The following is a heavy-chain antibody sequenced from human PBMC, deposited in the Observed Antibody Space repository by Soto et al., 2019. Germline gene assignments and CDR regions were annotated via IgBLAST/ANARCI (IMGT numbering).Heavy chain of an antibody. CDR1: GFTFSSYA. CDR3: AKHLDSGYGSTGLWYFDL. D-gene: IGHD5-12*01. Sequence: PGGSLRLSCAASGFTFSSYAMSWVRQAPGKGLEWASAISGSGGSTYYADSVKGRFTISRDDSKNTLYLQMNSLRAEDTAVYYCAKHLDSGYGSTGLWYFDLWGRGTLVTVSS. J-gene: IGHJ2*01. CDR2: ISGSGGST. V-gene: IGHV3-23*01.